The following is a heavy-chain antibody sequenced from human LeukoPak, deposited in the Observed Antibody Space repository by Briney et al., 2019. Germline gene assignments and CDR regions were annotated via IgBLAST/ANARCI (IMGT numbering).Heavy chain of an antibody. CDR2: IIPILGIA. CDR3: AHSGSYYQYYYGMDV. Sequence: ASVKVSCKASGGTFSSYTISWVRQAPEQGLEWMGRIIPILGIANYAQKFQGSVTITADKSTSTAYMELSSLRSEDTAVYYCAHSGSYYQYYYGMDVWGQGTTVTVSS. CDR1: GGTFSSYT. V-gene: IGHV1-69*02. D-gene: IGHD3-10*01. J-gene: IGHJ6*02.